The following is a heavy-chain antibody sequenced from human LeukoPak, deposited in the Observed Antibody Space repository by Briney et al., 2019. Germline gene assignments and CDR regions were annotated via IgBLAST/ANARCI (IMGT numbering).Heavy chain of an antibody. D-gene: IGHD3-10*01. CDR3: ARGANTYYYGSGSYSTPSPFDY. V-gene: IGHV3-53*01. CDR1: GFTVSSNH. Sequence: GGSLRLSCAASGFTVSSNHMSWVRQAPGRGLEWVSVIYSGGSTYYADSVKGRFTISRDNSKNTLYLQMNSLRAEDTAVYYCARGANTYYYGSGSYSTPSPFDYWGQGTLVTVSS. CDR2: IYSGGST. J-gene: IGHJ4*02.